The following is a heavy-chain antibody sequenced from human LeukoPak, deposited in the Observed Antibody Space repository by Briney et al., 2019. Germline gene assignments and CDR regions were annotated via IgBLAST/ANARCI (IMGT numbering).Heavy chain of an antibody. D-gene: IGHD1-14*01. Sequence: GGSLRLSCAASGFTFSSYGMHWVRQAPGKGLEWVAVISFDGSNKIYADSVKGRFTISRDNSKNTLYLQMNSLRAEDTAVYYCARTTLQSAARTGLPFDYWGQGSLVTVSS. CDR1: GFTFSSYG. CDR2: ISFDGSNK. CDR3: ARTTLQSAARTGLPFDY. J-gene: IGHJ4*02. V-gene: IGHV3-30*03.